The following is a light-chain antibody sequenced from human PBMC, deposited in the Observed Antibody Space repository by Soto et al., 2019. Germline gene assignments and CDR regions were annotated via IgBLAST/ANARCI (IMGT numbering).Light chain of an antibody. J-gene: IGKJ1*01. CDR3: QRYDSYSRT. Sequence: DIQMTQSPSSLSASVGDRVTITCRASQSISSYLNWYQQKPGKAPKLLIYDASSLESGVPSRFSGSGSGTEFTLTITSLQPDDFATYYCQRYDSYSRTFGQGTKVDIK. CDR2: DAS. V-gene: IGKV1-5*01. CDR1: QSISSY.